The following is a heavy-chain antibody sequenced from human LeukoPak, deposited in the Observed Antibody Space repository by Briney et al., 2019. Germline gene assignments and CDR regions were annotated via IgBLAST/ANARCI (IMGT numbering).Heavy chain of an antibody. CDR3: ASALTVTDWFDP. J-gene: IGHJ5*02. D-gene: IGHD4-17*01. CDR2: IYYSGST. Sequence: SETLSLTCTVSGGSISSYYWSWIRQPPGKGLEWIEYIYYSGSTNYNPSLKSRVTISVDTSKNQFSLKLSSVTAADTAVYYCASALTVTDWFDPWGQGTLVTVSS. CDR1: GGSISSYY. V-gene: IGHV4-59*01.